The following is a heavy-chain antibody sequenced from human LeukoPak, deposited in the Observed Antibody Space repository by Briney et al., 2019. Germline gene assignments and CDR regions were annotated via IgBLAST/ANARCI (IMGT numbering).Heavy chain of an antibody. CDR3: ARQIGYSSGWVDY. CDR1: GGSISSSSYY. V-gene: IGHV4-39*01. Sequence: SETLSLTCTVSGGSISSSSYYWGWIRQPPGKGLDWIGSIYCSGSTYYNPSLKSRVTISVDTSKNQFSLKLSSVTAADTAVYYCARQIGYSSGWVDYWGQGTLVTVSS. CDR2: IYCSGST. J-gene: IGHJ4*02. D-gene: IGHD6-19*01.